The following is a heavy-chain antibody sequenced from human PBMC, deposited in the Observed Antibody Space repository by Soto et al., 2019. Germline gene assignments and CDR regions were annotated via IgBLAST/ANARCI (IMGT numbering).Heavy chain of an antibody. Sequence: EVQLLVSGGGLVQPGGSLRLSCGVSGFTFSTYAMSWVRQAPGKGLEWVSAISGSGNKTFYADSVKGRFTISRDNSKNTLHLHMSSLRVEDTAVYYCVRGVRLHFDLWGQGTLVTVSS. CDR3: VRGVRLHFDL. V-gene: IGHV3-23*01. J-gene: IGHJ4*02. CDR2: ISGSGNKT. CDR1: GFTFSTYA.